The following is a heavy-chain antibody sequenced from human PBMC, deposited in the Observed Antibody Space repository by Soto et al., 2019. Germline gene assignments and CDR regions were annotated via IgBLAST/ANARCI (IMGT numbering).Heavy chain of an antibody. Sequence: GGSLRLSCAASGFTFSSYWMHWVRQAPGKGLVWVSRINSDGSSTSYADSVKGRFTISRDNAKNTLYLQMNSLRAEDTAVYYCARSTDLVEFDYWGQGTLVTVSS. CDR1: GFTFSSYW. CDR3: ARSTDLVEFDY. J-gene: IGHJ4*02. D-gene: IGHD2-2*01. V-gene: IGHV3-74*01. CDR2: INSDGSST.